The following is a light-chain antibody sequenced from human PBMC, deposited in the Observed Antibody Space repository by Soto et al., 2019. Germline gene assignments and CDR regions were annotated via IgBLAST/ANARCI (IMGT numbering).Light chain of an antibody. CDR1: QSIAGY. CDR2: DTS. CDR3: QQRSNWPPIA. J-gene: IGKJ5*01. V-gene: IGKV3-11*01. Sequence: EIVLTQSPATLSLSPGERATLSCTSSQSIAGYLAWYQKKPGQAPRLLIYDTSNRVTGVPARFSGSGSGTDFTLSISSLEPEDFAVYYCQQRSNWPPIALGQGTRLEIK.